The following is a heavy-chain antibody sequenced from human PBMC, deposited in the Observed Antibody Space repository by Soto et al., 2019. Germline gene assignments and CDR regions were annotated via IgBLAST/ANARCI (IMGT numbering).Heavy chain of an antibody. V-gene: IGHV5-51*01. Sequence: PGESLKISCEASEYRFTSYWIGWVRQMPGKGLEWMGIIYPGDSDTKYSPSFQGQVTISADKSISTAYLQMNSLRAEDTAVYYCARDDAVTTSNYYYYYGMDVWGQGTTVTVSS. D-gene: IGHD4-17*01. CDR2: IYPGDSDT. CDR3: ARDDAVTTSNYYYYYGMDV. CDR1: EYRFTSYW. J-gene: IGHJ6*02.